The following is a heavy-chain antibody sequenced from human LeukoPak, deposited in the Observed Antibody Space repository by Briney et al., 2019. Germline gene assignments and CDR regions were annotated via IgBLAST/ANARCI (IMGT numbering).Heavy chain of an antibody. Sequence: GASVRVSCKASGYTFTSYGLSWVRQAPGQGLEWVGWISTYNGNTNYAQKFQGRVTITTDESTSTAYMELSSLRSEDTAVYYCARDFANYYDSSRLDYWGQGTLVTVSS. CDR3: ARDFANYYDSSRLDY. CDR2: ISTYNGNT. D-gene: IGHD3-22*01. V-gene: IGHV1-18*01. CDR1: GYTFTSYG. J-gene: IGHJ4*02.